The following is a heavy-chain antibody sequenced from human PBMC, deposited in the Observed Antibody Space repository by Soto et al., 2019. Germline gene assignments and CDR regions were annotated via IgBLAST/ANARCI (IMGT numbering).Heavy chain of an antibody. D-gene: IGHD3-3*01. J-gene: IGHJ4*02. Sequence: GGSLRLSCAASGFTFTSSVMSWVRQAPGKGLVWVSSVTGNPGSTYYADSVKGRFTISRDDSKKTLSLHMNSLRAEDTAVYYCAKPYYDFSSGYYFDYWGQGALVTVSS. CDR2: VTGNPGST. V-gene: IGHV3-23*01. CDR3: AKPYYDFSSGYYFDY. CDR1: GFTFTSSV.